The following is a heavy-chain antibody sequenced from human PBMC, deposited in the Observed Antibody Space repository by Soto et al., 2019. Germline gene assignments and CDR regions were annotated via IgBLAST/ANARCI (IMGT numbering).Heavy chain of an antibody. CDR2: INPNSGGT. CDR1: GYTFTGYY. J-gene: IGHJ5*02. Sequence: ASVKVSFKASGYTFTGYYIHWVRQAPGQGLEWMGWINPNSGGTNYAQTFQGRVTMTRDPSISTAYMELSRLRSDDTAVYYCARVVVQAAIGFEPWGQXTRVTV. V-gene: IGHV1-2*02. CDR3: ARVVVQAAIGFEP. D-gene: IGHD2-2*02.